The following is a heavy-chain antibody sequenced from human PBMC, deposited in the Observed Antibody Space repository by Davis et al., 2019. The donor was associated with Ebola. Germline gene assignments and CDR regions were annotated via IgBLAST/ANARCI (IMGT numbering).Heavy chain of an antibody. CDR2: INPNSGGT. CDR1: GYNFTVYY. V-gene: IGHV1-2*02. Sequence: ASVTVSCKASGYNFTVYYMHWVRQAPGQGLEWMGWINPNSGGTNYAQKFQGRVTMTRETSISTAYMDLSRLTSDDTAVYYCARASTYCSSTRCYHYGMDVWGQGTTVTVSS. D-gene: IGHD2-2*01. CDR3: ARASTYCSSTRCYHYGMDV. J-gene: IGHJ6*02.